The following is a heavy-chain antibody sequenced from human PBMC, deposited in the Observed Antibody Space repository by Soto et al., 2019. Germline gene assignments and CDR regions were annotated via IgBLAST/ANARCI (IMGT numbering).Heavy chain of an antibody. CDR3: ARLRGGSRLVLDY. CDR2: ISAYNCNT. V-gene: IGHV1-18*01. J-gene: IGHJ4*02. D-gene: IGHD3-16*01. Sequence: ASVKVSCKASGYTFHNYGVSWVRQAPGQGLEWMGRISAYNCNTHYAQNFEGRVTMTTDTSTSTAYMELRSLRSDDTAIYYCARLRGGSRLVLDYGGQGPQLTVPS. CDR1: GYTFHNYG.